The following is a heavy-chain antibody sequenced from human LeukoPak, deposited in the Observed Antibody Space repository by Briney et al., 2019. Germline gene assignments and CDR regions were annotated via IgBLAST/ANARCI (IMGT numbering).Heavy chain of an antibody. CDR2: IYYSGST. CDR3: AIHAGHDYGDYEYYFDY. V-gene: IGHV4-39*01. CDR1: GGSISSSSYY. D-gene: IGHD4-17*01. Sequence: SETLSLTCTVSGGSISSSSYYWRWIRQPPGKGLEWIGSIYYSGSTYYNPSLKSRVTISVDTSKNQFSLKLSSVTAADTAVYYCAIHAGHDYGDYEYYFDYWGQGTLVTVSS. J-gene: IGHJ4*02.